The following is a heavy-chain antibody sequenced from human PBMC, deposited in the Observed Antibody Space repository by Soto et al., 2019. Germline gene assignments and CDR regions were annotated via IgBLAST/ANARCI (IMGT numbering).Heavy chain of an antibody. J-gene: IGHJ4*02. CDR2: IIPILGIA. CDR3: ARDGDIVATTPFDY. V-gene: IGHV1-69*08. D-gene: IGHD5-12*01. CDR1: GGTFSSYT. Sequence: QVQLVQSGAEVKKPGSSVKVSCKASGGTFSSYTISWVRQAPGQGLEWMGRIIPILGIANYAQKFQGRVTITADKSTSTDYMELSSLRSEDTAVYYCARDGDIVATTPFDYWGQGTLVTVSS.